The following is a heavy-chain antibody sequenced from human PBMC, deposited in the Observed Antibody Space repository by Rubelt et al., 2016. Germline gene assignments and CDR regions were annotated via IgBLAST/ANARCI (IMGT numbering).Heavy chain of an antibody. CDR3: AREAIEQWRYFDY. D-gene: IGHD6-19*01. Sequence: HSGSTNYNPSLKSRVTISVDKSKNQFSLKLSSVTAADTAVYYRAREAIEQWRYFDYWGQGTLVTVSS. J-gene: IGHJ4*02. CDR2: HSGST. V-gene: IGHV4-4*02.